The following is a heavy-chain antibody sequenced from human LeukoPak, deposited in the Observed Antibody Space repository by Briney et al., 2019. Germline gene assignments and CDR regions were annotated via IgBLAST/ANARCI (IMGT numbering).Heavy chain of an antibody. D-gene: IGHD5-18*01. Sequence: GGSLRLSCAASGFTFSSYGMHWVRQAPGKGLEWVSSISSSSIYIYYADSLKGRFTISRDNAKNSLYLQMNSLRAEDTAVYYCAREREYNYGHMLGYWGQGTLVTVSS. CDR3: AREREYNYGHMLGY. CDR1: GFTFSSYG. CDR2: ISSSSIYI. J-gene: IGHJ4*02. V-gene: IGHV3-21*01.